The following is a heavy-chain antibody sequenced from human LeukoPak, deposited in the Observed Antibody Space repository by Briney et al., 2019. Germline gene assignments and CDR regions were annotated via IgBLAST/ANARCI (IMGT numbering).Heavy chain of an antibody. CDR1: GGSISSGGYY. J-gene: IGHJ4*02. Sequence: SETLSLTCTVSGGSISSGGYYWSWIRQHPGKGLEWIGYIYYSGSTYYNPSLKSRVTISVDTSKNQFSLKLSSVTAADTAVYYCARVSSPEYYFDYWGRGTLVTVSS. V-gene: IGHV4-31*03. D-gene: IGHD6-6*01. CDR3: ARVSSPEYYFDY. CDR2: IYYSGST.